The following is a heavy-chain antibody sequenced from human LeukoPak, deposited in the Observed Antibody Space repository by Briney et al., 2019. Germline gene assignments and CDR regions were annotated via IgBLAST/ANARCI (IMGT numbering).Heavy chain of an antibody. V-gene: IGHV1-2*06. Sequence: ASVKVSCKASGYTFTAYYMHWVRQAPGQGHERMGRIDTNSGGTNYAQEFQGRVTITRDTSIGKAYMELSSLISDDTAVYYCACEAFCAGGSCYLHRVASWGPGTLVTVSS. J-gene: IGHJ4*02. CDR2: IDTNSGGT. CDR3: ACEAFCAGGSCYLHRVAS. D-gene: IGHD2-15*01. CDR1: GYTFTAYY.